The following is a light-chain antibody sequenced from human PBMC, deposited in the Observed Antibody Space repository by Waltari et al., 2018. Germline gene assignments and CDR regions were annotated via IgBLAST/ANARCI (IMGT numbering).Light chain of an antibody. J-gene: IGLJ2*01. CDR2: EVS. V-gene: IGLV2-23*02. CDR1: SSDVGNYKR. CDR3: SSYAGSSKGV. Sequence: QSALTQPASVSGSPGQSIHLPCTGTSSDVGNYKRVSWYQQHPGKAPKLMIYEVSKRPSGVSVRFSGSKSGDMASLTISGLQPEDEAEYFCSSYAGSSKGVFGGGTKVTVL.